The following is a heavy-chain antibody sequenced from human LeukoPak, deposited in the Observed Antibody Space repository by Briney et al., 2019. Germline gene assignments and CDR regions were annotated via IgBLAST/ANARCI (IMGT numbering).Heavy chain of an antibody. V-gene: IGHV5-51*01. J-gene: IGHJ2*01. Sequence: GESLKISCKGSGYTFTNSWIGWVRQMPGKGLEWMGIIYPGDSDTRYSPSFQGQVTISADKSISTAYLQWSSLKASDTAMYYCARECRWLGGWYFDLWGRGTLVTVSS. CDR3: ARECRWLGGWYFDL. CDR2: IYPGDSDT. D-gene: IGHD6-19*01. CDR1: GYTFTNSW.